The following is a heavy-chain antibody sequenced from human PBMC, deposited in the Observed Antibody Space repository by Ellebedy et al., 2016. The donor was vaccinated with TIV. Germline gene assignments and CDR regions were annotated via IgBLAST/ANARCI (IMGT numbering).Heavy chain of an antibody. Sequence: GESLKISCAVSGFTVTDNYMSWVRQAPGKGLEFVSVIYGNASTYYVQSVGGRFTISRDSSKNTLYLHMTSLRDDDTAIYYCARSGPTVNTHLDCWGQGTLVTVSS. CDR3: ARSGPTVNTHLDC. V-gene: IGHV3-53*01. D-gene: IGHD4-17*01. CDR1: GFTVTDNY. CDR2: IYGNAST. J-gene: IGHJ4*02.